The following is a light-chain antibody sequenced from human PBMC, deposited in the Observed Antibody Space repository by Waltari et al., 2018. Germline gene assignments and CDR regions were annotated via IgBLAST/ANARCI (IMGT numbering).Light chain of an antibody. CDR2: GGS. CDR1: QSVGSN. CDR3: QQYDNWPRT. J-gene: IGKJ1*01. Sequence: EIVMTQSPATLSVSPGERATLSCRASQSVGSNLAWYQQKPGQAPRLLIYGGSTRAAGIPARFSGSGSGTEFTLTISSLQSEDFAVYYCQQYDNWPRTFGQGTKVEIK. V-gene: IGKV3-15*01.